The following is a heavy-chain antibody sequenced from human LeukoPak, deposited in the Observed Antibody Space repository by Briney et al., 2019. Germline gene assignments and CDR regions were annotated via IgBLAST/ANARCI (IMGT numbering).Heavy chain of an antibody. D-gene: IGHD2-2*02. CDR1: GYTFTGYY. Sequence: GDSVKVSCKASGYTFTGYYMHWVRQAPGQGLEWMGWINPNSGGTKYAQKFQDRVTMTRDTSISTAYMELSRLRSDDTAVYYCARGVDTDYFDYWGQGTLVTVSS. CDR3: ARGVDTDYFDY. J-gene: IGHJ4*02. CDR2: INPNSGGT. V-gene: IGHV1-2*02.